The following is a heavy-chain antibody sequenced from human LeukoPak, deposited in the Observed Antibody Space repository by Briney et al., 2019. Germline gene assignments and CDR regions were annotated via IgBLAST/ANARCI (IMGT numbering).Heavy chain of an antibody. V-gene: IGHV1-2*06. CDR1: GYTFTGYY. CDR3: ARVLTPGTISGY. D-gene: IGHD3-3*01. J-gene: IGHJ4*02. CDR2: IHPNSGGT. Sequence: ASVKVSCKVSGYTFTGYYMHWARPAPGQGLEWMGRIHPNSGGTNNARNFLGRVTMTRDTSISTAYMELSRLRSDDTAVYYCARVLTPGTISGYWGQGTLVTVSS.